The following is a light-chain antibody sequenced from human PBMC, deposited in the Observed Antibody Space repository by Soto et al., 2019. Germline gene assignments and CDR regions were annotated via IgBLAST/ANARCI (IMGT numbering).Light chain of an antibody. CDR2: GAS. J-gene: IGKJ4*01. V-gene: IGKV3-15*01. Sequence: EIVMTQSPDTLSVSPGERATLSCRASQSVSSSLAWYQQKPGQAPRLLIYGASTRATGIPARFSGSGSGTEFALTISSLQSEDFAVYYCQQRFAWPLTFGGGTKVEIK. CDR3: QQRFAWPLT. CDR1: QSVSSS.